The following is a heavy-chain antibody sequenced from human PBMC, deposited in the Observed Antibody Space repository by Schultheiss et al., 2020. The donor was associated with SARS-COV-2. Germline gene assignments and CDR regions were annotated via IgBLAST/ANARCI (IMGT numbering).Heavy chain of an antibody. CDR1: GGSISSGGYY. J-gene: IGHJ3*02. CDR2: ISGSGGST. CDR3: ARDCVSSGYPNDAFDI. Sequence: ETLSLTCTVSGGSISSGGYYWSWIRQHPGKGLEWVSLISGSGGSTYYADSVKGRFTISRDNSKNTLYLQMNSLRAEDTAVYYCARDCVSSGYPNDAFDIWGQGTMVTVS. D-gene: IGHD3-22*01. V-gene: IGHV3-23*01.